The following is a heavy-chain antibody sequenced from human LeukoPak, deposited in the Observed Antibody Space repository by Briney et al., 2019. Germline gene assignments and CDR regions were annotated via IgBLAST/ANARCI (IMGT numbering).Heavy chain of an antibody. CDR2: ISYDGSNK. Sequence: PGGSLRLSCAASGFTFSSYGMHWVRQAPGKGLEWVAVISYDGSNKYYADSVMGRFTISRDNSKNTLYLQMNSLRAEDTAVYYCAKAGAPYDYVWGSYRYTGLEYYFDYWGQGTLVTVSS. V-gene: IGHV3-30*18. D-gene: IGHD3-16*02. CDR3: AKAGAPYDYVWGSYRYTGLEYYFDY. CDR1: GFTFSSYG. J-gene: IGHJ4*02.